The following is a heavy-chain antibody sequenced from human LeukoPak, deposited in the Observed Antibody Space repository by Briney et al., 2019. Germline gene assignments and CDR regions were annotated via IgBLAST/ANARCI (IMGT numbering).Heavy chain of an antibody. CDR3: ARVDSSGYYYETYTLLVQAQGIDY. CDR2: ISSSSSYI. D-gene: IGHD3-22*01. V-gene: IGHV3-21*01. Sequence: GGALRLSCAASGFTFSSYSMNWVRQAPGKGLEWVSSISSSSSYIYYADSVKGRFTISRDNAKNSLYLQMNSLRAKDTAVYYCARVDSSGYYYETYTLLVQAQGIDYWGQGTLVTVSS. CDR1: GFTFSSYS. J-gene: IGHJ4*02.